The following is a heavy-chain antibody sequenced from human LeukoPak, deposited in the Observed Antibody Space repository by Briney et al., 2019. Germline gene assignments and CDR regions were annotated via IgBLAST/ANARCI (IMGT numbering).Heavy chain of an antibody. CDR3: AKILERELQYYYYGMDV. CDR2: ISTTGDRT. Sequence: GGSLRLSCAASGFTFNSYAMIWVRQAPGKGLESISSISTTGDRTYYADSVKGRFAISRDNSKNTLYLQMNSLRAEDTAVYYCAKILERELQYYYYGMDVWGQGTSVTVSS. CDR1: GFTFNSYA. D-gene: IGHD5-24*01. V-gene: IGHV3-23*01. J-gene: IGHJ6*02.